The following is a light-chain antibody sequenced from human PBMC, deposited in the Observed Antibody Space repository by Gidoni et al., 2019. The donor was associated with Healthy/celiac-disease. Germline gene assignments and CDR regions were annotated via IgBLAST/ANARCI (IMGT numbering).Light chain of an antibody. Sequence: QSVLTQPPSVSGAPGQRVTISCTGSSSNIGAGYDVHWYQQLPGTAPKLLISSNTNRPSGVPDRFSGSKSGTSASLAITGLQAEDEADYYCQSYDSSLSDSWVFGGGTKLTVL. CDR2: SNT. CDR1: SSNIGAGYD. V-gene: IGLV1-40*01. J-gene: IGLJ3*02. CDR3: QSYDSSLSDSWV.